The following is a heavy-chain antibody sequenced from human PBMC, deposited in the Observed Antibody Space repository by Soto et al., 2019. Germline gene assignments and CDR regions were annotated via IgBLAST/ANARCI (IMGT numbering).Heavy chain of an antibody. V-gene: IGHV3-15*07. CDR2: IKTSAGGGAT. Sequence: EVQLVESAGGLVKPGGSLRLSCVASGFSFNEAWMNWVRQAPGQGLEWVGRIKTSAGGGATNYAAPVQGRFTISRDDSKNTLYLHMNSLKTEDTAIYYCTTATAEGIWGQGTTVIVSS. CDR3: TTATAEGI. J-gene: IGHJ6*02. CDR1: GFSFNEAW.